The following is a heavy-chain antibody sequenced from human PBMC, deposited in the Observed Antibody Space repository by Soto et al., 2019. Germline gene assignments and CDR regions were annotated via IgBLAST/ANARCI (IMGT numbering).Heavy chain of an antibody. D-gene: IGHD3-3*01. V-gene: IGHV1-3*01. CDR3: ANGRYHDFWSGYYQFDY. CDR2: INAGNANT. Sequence: QVHLVQSGAEVKKPGASVKLSCKASGYTFSGYVMHWLRQAPGQRLEWMGWINAGNANTQYSQKFQVRVTITRDTSASAVYLELSSLRSEDTAVYYCANGRYHDFWSGYYQFDYWGQGTLVTVSS. CDR1: GYTFSGYV. J-gene: IGHJ4*02.